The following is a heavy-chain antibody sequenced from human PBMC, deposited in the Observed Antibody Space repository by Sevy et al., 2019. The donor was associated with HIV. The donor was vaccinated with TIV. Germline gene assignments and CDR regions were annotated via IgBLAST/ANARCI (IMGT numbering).Heavy chain of an antibody. D-gene: IGHD2-2*01. CDR2: IKYDGSEK. Sequence: GGSLRLSCAASGFAFSAYWMNWVRQAPGKGLEWVANIKYDGSEKYYVDSVKGRFTISRDDAKNSVYLQMSSLRAEDTAVYYCSRAWETCYEISTNGFDVWGHGTMVTVSS. CDR1: GFAFSAYW. V-gene: IGHV3-7*01. J-gene: IGHJ3*01. CDR3: SRAWETCYEISTNGFDV.